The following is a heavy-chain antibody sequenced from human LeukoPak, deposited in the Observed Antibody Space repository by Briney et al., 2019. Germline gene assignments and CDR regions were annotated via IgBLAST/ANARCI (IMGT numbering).Heavy chain of an antibody. CDR3: ARAGRGGIVAPFGFDY. CDR2: IWYDGSNK. D-gene: IGHD6-13*01. V-gene: IGHV3-33*01. Sequence: GGSLRLSCAASGFTFSSYGMHWVRQAPGKGLEWVAVIWYDGSNKYYADSVKGRFTISRDNSKNTLYLQMNSLRAEDTAVYYCARAGRGGIVAPFGFDYWGQGTLVTVSS. J-gene: IGHJ4*02. CDR1: GFTFSSYG.